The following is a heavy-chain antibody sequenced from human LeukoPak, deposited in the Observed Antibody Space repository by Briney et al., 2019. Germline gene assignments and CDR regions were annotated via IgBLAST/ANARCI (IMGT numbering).Heavy chain of an antibody. Sequence: GTSLRLSCAASGFTFSSYGMHWVRQAPGKGLEWVAVIWYDGSNKYYADSVKGRFTISRDNSKNTLYLQMNSLRAEDTAVYYCARDTRIAAAGSLPYYYYYGMDVWGQGTTVTVSS. V-gene: IGHV3-33*01. CDR3: ARDTRIAAAGSLPYYYYYGMDV. CDR1: GFTFSSYG. CDR2: IWYDGSNK. D-gene: IGHD6-13*01. J-gene: IGHJ6*02.